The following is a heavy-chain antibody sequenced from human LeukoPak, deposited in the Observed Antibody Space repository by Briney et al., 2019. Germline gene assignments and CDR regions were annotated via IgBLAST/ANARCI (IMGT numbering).Heavy chain of an antibody. D-gene: IGHD3-22*01. CDR1: GFTFSSYV. CDR2: ISGSGGST. CDR3: AKRIDANYYDSS. V-gene: IGHV3-23*01. J-gene: IGHJ4*02. Sequence: PGGSLRLSCAASGFTFSSYVMSWVRQAPGKGLEWVSTISGSGGSTYYTDSVKGRFTISRDNSQNTLCLQMNSLRAEDTALYYCAKRIDANYYDSSGGQGTLVTVSS.